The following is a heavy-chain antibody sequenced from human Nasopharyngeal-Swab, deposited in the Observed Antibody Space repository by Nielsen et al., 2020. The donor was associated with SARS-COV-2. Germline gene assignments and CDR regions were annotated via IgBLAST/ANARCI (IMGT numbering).Heavy chain of an antibody. Sequence: GGSLRLSCTAPGFTHAYVIHWVRQAPGRGLEWVANIRQDGNERSYADSVKGRFTISRDNTENSVSLQMNSLRAGDTAVYYCAREGAGGFDIWGQGTMVAVSS. J-gene: IGHJ3*02. CDR1: GFTHAYV. CDR3: AREGAGGFDI. D-gene: IGHD2-15*01. CDR2: IRQDGNER. V-gene: IGHV3-7*04.